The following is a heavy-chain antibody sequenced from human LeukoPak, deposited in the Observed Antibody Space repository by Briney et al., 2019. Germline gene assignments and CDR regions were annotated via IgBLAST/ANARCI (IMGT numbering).Heavy chain of an antibody. CDR2: ISYDGSNK. Sequence: GGSLRLSCAASGFTFSSYAMHWVRQAPGKGLEWVAVISYDGSNKYYADSVKGRFTIPRDNSKNTLYLQMNSLRAEDTAVYYCARNMVRGVYYFDYWGQGTLVSVSS. CDR3: ARNMVRGVYYFDY. CDR1: GFTFSSYA. V-gene: IGHV3-30-3*01. J-gene: IGHJ4*02. D-gene: IGHD3-10*01.